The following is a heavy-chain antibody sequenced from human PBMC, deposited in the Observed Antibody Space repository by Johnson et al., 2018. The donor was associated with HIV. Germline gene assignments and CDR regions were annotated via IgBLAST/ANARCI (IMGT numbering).Heavy chain of an antibody. CDR1: RFTVSSNY. D-gene: IGHD3-22*01. Sequence: VQLVESGGGLVQPGGSLRLSCAASRFTVSSNYMTWVRQAPGKGLEWVSVIYSGGNTYYADSVKGRFTISRDNSKNTLYLQMHSLRAEDTAVYYCARGVWLVDGMIVDAFDIWGQGTMVTVSS. J-gene: IGHJ3*02. V-gene: IGHV3-66*01. CDR2: IYSGGNT. CDR3: ARGVWLVDGMIVDAFDI.